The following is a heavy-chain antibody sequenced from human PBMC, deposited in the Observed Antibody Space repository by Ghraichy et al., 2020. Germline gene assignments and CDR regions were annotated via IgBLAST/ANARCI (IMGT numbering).Heavy chain of an antibody. CDR3: ARDCADHYDSSTYSCFDY. D-gene: IGHD3-22*01. CDR1: GLNVSTNY. J-gene: IGHJ4*02. V-gene: IGHV3-53*01. Sequence: GGSLRLSCVVSGLNVSTNYMTWVRQAPGKGLEWVSLIHSGGGTYYADSVKGRFTISRDNSKNTLHLQMNSLRAEDTAVYYCARDCADHYDSSTYSCFDYWGQGTLVTVSS. CDR2: IHSGGGT.